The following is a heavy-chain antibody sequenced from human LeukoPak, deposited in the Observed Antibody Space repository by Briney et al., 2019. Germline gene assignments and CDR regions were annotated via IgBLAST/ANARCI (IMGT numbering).Heavy chain of an antibody. CDR1: GGSISSYY. D-gene: IGHD2-15*01. CDR2: IYYSGST. V-gene: IGHV4-59*01. Sequence: SETLSLTCTVSGGSISSYYWSWIRQPPGKGREWIGYIYYSGSTNYNPSLKSRVTISVDTSKNQFSLKLSSVTAADTAVYYCAREIVVVVAATRWFDPWGQGTLVTVSS. CDR3: AREIVVVVAATRWFDP. J-gene: IGHJ5*02.